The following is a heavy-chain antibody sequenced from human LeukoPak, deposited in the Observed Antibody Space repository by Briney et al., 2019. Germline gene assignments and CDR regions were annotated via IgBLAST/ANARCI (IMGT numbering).Heavy chain of an antibody. CDR3: ARTRPDIVVVPAAIWAFRYYYYMDL. Sequence: ASVKVSCKASGYTFTSYDINWVRQATGQGLEWMGWMNPNSGNTGYAQKFQGRVTMTRNTSISTAYMELSSLRSEDTAVYYCARTRPDIVVVPAAIWAFRYYYYMDLWGKGTTVTVSS. D-gene: IGHD2-2*02. CDR2: MNPNSGNT. V-gene: IGHV1-8*01. J-gene: IGHJ6*03. CDR1: GYTFTSYD.